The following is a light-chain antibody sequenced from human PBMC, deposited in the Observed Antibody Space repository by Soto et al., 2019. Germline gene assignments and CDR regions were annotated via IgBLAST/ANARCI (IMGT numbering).Light chain of an antibody. CDR2: KAS. CDR3: QHYNSYSEA. CDR1: QTISSW. V-gene: IGKV1-5*03. Sequence: DIPMTQSPSTLSGSVGDRVTITCRASQTISSWLAWYQQKPGKAPKLLIYKASTFPSGVPSRFSGSGSGTEFTLTISSLQPDDFATYYCQHYNSYSEAFGQGTKVELK. J-gene: IGKJ1*01.